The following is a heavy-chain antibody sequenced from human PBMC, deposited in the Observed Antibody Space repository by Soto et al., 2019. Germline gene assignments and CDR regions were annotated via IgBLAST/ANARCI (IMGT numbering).Heavy chain of an antibody. Sequence: SPTLSLTCAISGDSVSSNSAAWNWIRQSPSRGLEWLGRTYYRSKWYNDYAVSVKSRITINPDTSKNQFSLQLNSVTPEDTAVYYCARAGGSMYSSGWPPGLAFDYWGQGTLVTVSS. V-gene: IGHV6-1*01. CDR2: TYYRSKWYN. CDR1: GDSVSSNSAA. D-gene: IGHD6-19*01. CDR3: ARAGGSMYSSGWPPGLAFDY. J-gene: IGHJ4*02.